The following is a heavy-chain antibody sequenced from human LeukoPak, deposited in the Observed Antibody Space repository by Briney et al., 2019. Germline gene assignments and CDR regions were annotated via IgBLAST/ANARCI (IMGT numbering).Heavy chain of an antibody. D-gene: IGHD5-24*01. CDR1: GFTFTSSA. V-gene: IGHV1-58*01. CDR2: IVVGSGYT. J-gene: IGHJ4*02. Sequence: SVKVSCKASGFTFTSSAVQWVRQARGQRLEWIGWIVVGSGYTNYAQKFQERVTITRDMSIGTVYMELSSLRSEDTAVYYCAARNVYNYYFDYWGQGTLVTVSS. CDR3: AARNVYNYYFDY.